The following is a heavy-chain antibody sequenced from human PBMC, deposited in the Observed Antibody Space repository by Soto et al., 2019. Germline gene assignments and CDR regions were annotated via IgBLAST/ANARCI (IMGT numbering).Heavy chain of an antibody. CDR2: ISSASGSI. V-gene: IGHV3-21*01. CDR1: RLNFNAYN. D-gene: IGHD3-22*01. Sequence: GSVTVSCAPSRLNFNAYNIKWVRQAQGMGLERVSPISSASGSIYYADSVKGRFTSTRDNGNNSLYLQMNSLRAGDTAVYYCARERNYYDSKGAREAFDIWRQGTMVIFSS. CDR3: ARERNYYDSKGAREAFDI. J-gene: IGHJ3*02.